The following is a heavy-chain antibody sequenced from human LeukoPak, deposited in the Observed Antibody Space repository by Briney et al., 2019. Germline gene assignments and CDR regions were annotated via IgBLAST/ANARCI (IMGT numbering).Heavy chain of an antibody. CDR2: ISSSGNTI. V-gene: IGHV3-11*01. D-gene: IGHD1-1*01. CDR1: GFTFSDYY. CDR3: ARRGVQLQRISWFDP. J-gene: IGHJ5*02. Sequence: GGSLRLSCAASGFTFSDYYMSWIRQAPGKGLEWVSYISSSGNTIYYADSVKGRFTISRDNAKNSPYLQMNSLRAEDTAVYYCARRGVQLQRISWFDPWGQGTLVTVSS.